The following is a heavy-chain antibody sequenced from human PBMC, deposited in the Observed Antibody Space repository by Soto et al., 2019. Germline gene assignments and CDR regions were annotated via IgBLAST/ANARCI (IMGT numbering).Heavy chain of an antibody. J-gene: IGHJ4*02. Sequence: EVQLVESGGGLVKPGGSLRVSCAASGFTFSNAWMSWVRQAPGKGLEWVGRIKSKTDGGTTDYAAPVKGRFSISRDDSKNTLYLQMNSLKTEDTAVYYCITLKYNWNYVVDYWGQGTLVTVSS. CDR2: IKSKTDGGTT. CDR1: GFTFSNAW. CDR3: ITLKYNWNYVVDY. V-gene: IGHV3-15*01. D-gene: IGHD1-7*01.